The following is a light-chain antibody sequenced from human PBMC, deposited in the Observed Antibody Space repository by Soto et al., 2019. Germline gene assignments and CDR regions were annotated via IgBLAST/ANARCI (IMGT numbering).Light chain of an antibody. CDR2: GAS. V-gene: IGKV3-15*01. CDR1: QSVSSN. CDR3: HQYNNWPRT. J-gene: IGKJ1*01. Sequence: EVAVTQSPATLSVSPGERVTLSCRASQSVSSNLAWYQQKPGRAPRLLICGASTRATGIPARFSGSGSGTEFTLTISSLQSEDFAVYYCHQYNNWPRTFGRGTKVEIK.